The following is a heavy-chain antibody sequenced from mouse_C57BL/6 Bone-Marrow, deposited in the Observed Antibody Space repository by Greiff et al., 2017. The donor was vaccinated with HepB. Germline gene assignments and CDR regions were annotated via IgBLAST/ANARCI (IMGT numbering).Heavy chain of an antibody. J-gene: IGHJ4*01. CDR1: GFSLTSYG. V-gene: IGHV2-5*01. CDR3: AKRYAMDD. Sequence: VKLVESGPGLVQPSQSLSITCTVSGFSLTSYGVHWVRQSPGKGLEWLGVIWRGGSTDYNAAFMSRLSITKDNSKSQVCFKMKILQADVTTIYYCAKRYAMDDWGQGTSVTVSS. CDR2: IWRGGST.